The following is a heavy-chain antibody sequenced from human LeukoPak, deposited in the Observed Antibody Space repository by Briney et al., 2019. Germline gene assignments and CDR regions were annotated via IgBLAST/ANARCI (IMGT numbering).Heavy chain of an antibody. J-gene: IGHJ3*02. V-gene: IGHV3-7*01. Sequence: TGGSLRLSCAASGFTFSDYWMSWVRQAPGKGLEWVANIKQDGSEKYYVDSVKGRFTISRDNAKNSLYLQMNSLRAEDTAVYYCVLRGIAAAGTGFAFDIWGQGTMVTVSS. D-gene: IGHD6-13*01. CDR2: IKQDGSEK. CDR3: VLRGIAAAGTGFAFDI. CDR1: GFTFSDYW.